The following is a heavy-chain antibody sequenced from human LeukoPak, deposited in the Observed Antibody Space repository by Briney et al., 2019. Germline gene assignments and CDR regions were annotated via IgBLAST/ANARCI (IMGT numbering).Heavy chain of an antibody. V-gene: IGHV3-30-3*01. Sequence: GRSLRLSCAASGFTFSSYAMHWVRQAPGKGLEWVAVISYDGSNKYYADSVKGRFTISRDNSKNTLYLQMNSLRAEDMAVYYCARAKTWGYSSNVDIGYWGQGTLVTVSS. CDR1: GFTFSSYA. CDR2: ISYDGSNK. CDR3: ARAKTWGYSSNVDIGY. J-gene: IGHJ4*02. D-gene: IGHD6-13*01.